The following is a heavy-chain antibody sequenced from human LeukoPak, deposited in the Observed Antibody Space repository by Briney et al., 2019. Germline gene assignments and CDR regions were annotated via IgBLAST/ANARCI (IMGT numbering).Heavy chain of an antibody. CDR1: GFTFSSYA. J-gene: IGHJ4*02. CDR2: ISGSGGST. V-gene: IGHV3-23*01. CDR3: AKDHLGFPANYFDY. D-gene: IGHD3-10*01. Sequence: GGSLRLTCAASGFTFSSYAMSWVRQAPGKGLEWVSAISGSGGSTYYADSVKGRFTISRDNSKNTLYLQMNSLRAEDTAVYYCAKDHLGFPANYFDYWGQGTLVTVSS.